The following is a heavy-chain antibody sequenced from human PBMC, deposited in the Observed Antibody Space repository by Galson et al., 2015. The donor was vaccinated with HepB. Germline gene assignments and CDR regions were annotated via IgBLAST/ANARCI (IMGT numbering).Heavy chain of an antibody. CDR3: ATQPPRGWSGAFDI. V-gene: IGHV1-24*01. Sequence: SVKVSCKVSGYTLTELSMHWVRQAPGKGLEWMGGFDPEDGETIYARKFQGRVTMTEDTSTDTAYMELSSLRSEDTAVYYCATQPPRGWSGAFDIWGQGTMVTVSS. CDR2: FDPEDGET. J-gene: IGHJ3*02. CDR1: GYTLTELS. D-gene: IGHD6-19*01.